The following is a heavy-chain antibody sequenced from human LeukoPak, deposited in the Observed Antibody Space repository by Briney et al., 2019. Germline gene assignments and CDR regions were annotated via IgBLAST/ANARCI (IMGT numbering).Heavy chain of an antibody. CDR1: GGTFSSYA. V-gene: IGHV1-18*01. CDR2: ISGYNGNT. CDR3: ARGIVAGTSIEPYYYYYYMDV. J-gene: IGHJ6*03. D-gene: IGHD1-26*01. Sequence: GASVKVSCKASGGTFSSYAISWVRQAPGQGLEWMGWISGYNGNTNYAQKFQGRVTMTTDTSTSTAYMELRSLRSDDTAVYHCARGIVAGTSIEPYYYYYYMDVWGKGTTVTVSS.